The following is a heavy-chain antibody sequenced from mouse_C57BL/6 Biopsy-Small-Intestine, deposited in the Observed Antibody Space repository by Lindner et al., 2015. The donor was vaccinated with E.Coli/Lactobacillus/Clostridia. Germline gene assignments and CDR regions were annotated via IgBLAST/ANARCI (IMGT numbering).Heavy chain of an antibody. Sequence: SVKVSCKASGYIFRSYAISWVRQAPGQGLEWMGWISTYRGNTNYAQKFQGRVNMTIDTSTNTVYMELTSLRSDDTAVYYCAREDTGRDFDYWGQGTLVTVS. V-gene: IGHV1-84*02. D-gene: IGHD4-1*01. CDR3: AREDTGRDFDY. J-gene: IGHJ3*01. CDR2: ISTYRGNT. CDR1: GYIFRSYA.